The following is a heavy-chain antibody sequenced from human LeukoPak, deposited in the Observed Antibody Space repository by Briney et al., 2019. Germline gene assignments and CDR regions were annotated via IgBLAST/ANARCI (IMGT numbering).Heavy chain of an antibody. CDR3: ASSLFGGSYSLAN. CDR1: GGSISSYY. Sequence: SETLSLTCTVSGGSISSYYWSWIRQPPGKGLEWIGYVYYSGSTNYNPSLKSRVTMSADTSKNQFSLKLNSVTTADTAVYYCASSLFGGSYSLANWGQGTLVTVSS. CDR2: VYYSGST. D-gene: IGHD1-26*01. J-gene: IGHJ4*02. V-gene: IGHV4-59*01.